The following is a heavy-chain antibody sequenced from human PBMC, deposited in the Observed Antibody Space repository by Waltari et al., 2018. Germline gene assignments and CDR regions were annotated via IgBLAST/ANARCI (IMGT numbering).Heavy chain of an antibody. V-gene: IGHV3-9*03. CDR1: GFTFDVYD. CDR2: MSWNSGSI. Sequence: VQLVESGGGLVQPGRSLRLSCAASGFTFDVYDMHWVRQAPGKGLEWVSGMSWNSGSIGYADSVKGRFTISRDNAKNSLYLQMNSLRAEDMALYYCAKDKGDSSYYYFDYWGQGTLVTVSS. D-gene: IGHD3-22*01. CDR3: AKDKGDSSYYYFDY. J-gene: IGHJ4*02.